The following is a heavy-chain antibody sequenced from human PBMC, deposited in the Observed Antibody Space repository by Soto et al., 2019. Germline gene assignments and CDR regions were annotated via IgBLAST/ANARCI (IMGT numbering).Heavy chain of an antibody. CDR3: ARDDRRWGGAEAVFTATRNYPGMHV. V-gene: IGHV1-18*01. J-gene: IGHJ6*01. CDR2: ISVYNGKT. Sequence: QVQLVQSGAEAKKPGASVRVSCKASGYTFTNYGLSWVRQAPGQGLEWMAWISVYNGKTNYAHKFEGRVTVTTELSSITAYIYLGRLRSDDTAVYYCARDDRRWGGAEAVFTATRNYPGMHVWGQGTTVTVSS. D-gene: IGHD2-21*02. CDR1: GYTFTNYG.